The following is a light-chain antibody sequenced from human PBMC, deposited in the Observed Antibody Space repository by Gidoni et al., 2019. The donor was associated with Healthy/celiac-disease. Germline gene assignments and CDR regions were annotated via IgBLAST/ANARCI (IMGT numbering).Light chain of an antibody. V-gene: IGLV3-19*01. CDR1: RLRCYY. Sequence: SSELTQDPAVSVALGQTVRITCQGARLRCYYASRYQQKPGQAPVLVIYGKNNRPSRIPDRFSGSSSGNTASLTITGAQAADEADYYCNSPDSSGNHLVFGGGTKLTVL. J-gene: IGLJ2*01. CDR3: NSPDSSGNHLV. CDR2: GKN.